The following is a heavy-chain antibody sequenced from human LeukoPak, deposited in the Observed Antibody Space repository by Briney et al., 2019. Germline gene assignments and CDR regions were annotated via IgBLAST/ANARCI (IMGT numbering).Heavy chain of an antibody. D-gene: IGHD3-22*01. CDR3: AREPGFDSSGYLTWFDP. V-gene: IGHV4-59*01. CDR1: GGSISSYY. Sequence: PPETLSLTCTVPGGSISSYYWNWVRQPPGKGLEWIAYIDYTGSTSYNPSLKSRVAIVADTSKNQLSLKLCSVTAADTAVYYCAREPGFDSSGYLTWFDPWGQGTLGTVSS. CDR2: IDYTGST. J-gene: IGHJ5*02.